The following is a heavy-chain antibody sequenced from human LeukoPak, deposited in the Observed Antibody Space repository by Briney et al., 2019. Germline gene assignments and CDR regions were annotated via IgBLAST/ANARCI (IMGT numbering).Heavy chain of an antibody. CDR3: TRATWDTGNPFDY. CDR2: INSDGSRT. D-gene: IGHD5-18*01. Sequence: GGSLRLSCGASGFTFSSYWMHWVRQAPGKGLVWVSNINSDGSRTNYADSVRGRFTISRDNAKNTLYLQMNSLRAEDTAVYYCTRATWDTGNPFDYWGQGTLVTVSS. CDR1: GFTFSSYW. J-gene: IGHJ4*02. V-gene: IGHV3-74*01.